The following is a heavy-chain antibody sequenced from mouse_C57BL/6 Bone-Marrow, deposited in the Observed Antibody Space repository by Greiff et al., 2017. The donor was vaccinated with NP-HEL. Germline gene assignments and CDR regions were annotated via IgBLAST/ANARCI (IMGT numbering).Heavy chain of an antibody. CDR1: GYTFTSYT. V-gene: IGHV1-4*01. Sequence: VQVVESGAELARPGASVKMSCKASGYTFTSYTMHWVKQRPGQGLEWIGYINPSSGYTKYNQKFKDKATLTADKSSSTAYMQLSSLTSEDSAVYYCARGLLFDYWGQGTTLTVSS. J-gene: IGHJ2*01. CDR3: ARGLLFDY. CDR2: INPSSGYT.